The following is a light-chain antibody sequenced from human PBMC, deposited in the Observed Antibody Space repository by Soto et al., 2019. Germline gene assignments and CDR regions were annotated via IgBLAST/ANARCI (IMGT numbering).Light chain of an antibody. J-gene: IGKJ1*01. V-gene: IGKV1-5*01. CDR1: QGISNW. Sequence: DIQMTQSPSTLSASIGDTVTVACRASQGISNWLAWYQQKPGKAPKLLIFHASSLESGVPSRFSGSGSGTEFTLTISSLQSDDFATYYCQQSWTFGQGTKVDIK. CDR3: QQSWT. CDR2: HAS.